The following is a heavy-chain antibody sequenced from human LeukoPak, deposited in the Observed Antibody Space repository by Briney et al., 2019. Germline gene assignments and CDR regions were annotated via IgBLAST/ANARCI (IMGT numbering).Heavy chain of an antibody. V-gene: IGHV4-59*01. D-gene: IGHD1-1*01. CDR1: GGSISSFC. Sequence: PSETLSLTGTVSGGSISSFCWSWIRQPPGEGLEWIGYISNGGSTKYNPSLKSRVTISVDTSKNQLSLKLSSVTAADTAVYHCVRLQPNTGEWAFDIWGQGTMVSVSS. CDR3: VRLQPNTGEWAFDI. J-gene: IGHJ3*02. CDR2: ISNGGST.